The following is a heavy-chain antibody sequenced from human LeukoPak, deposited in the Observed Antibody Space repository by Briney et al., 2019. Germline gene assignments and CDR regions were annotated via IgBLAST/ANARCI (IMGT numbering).Heavy chain of an antibody. CDR1: GFTFSSFD. Sequence: QSGRSLRLSCAASGFTFSSFDMHWVRQAPGKGLECVAVISYDGNHIFYADSVKGRFTISRDNSKNTLYLQMNSLTTEDTAVYYCARCGGDCYTSTQGFDYWGQGTLVTVSS. CDR2: ISYDGNHI. CDR3: ARCGGDCYTSTQGFDY. V-gene: IGHV3-30*04. D-gene: IGHD2-21*02. J-gene: IGHJ4*02.